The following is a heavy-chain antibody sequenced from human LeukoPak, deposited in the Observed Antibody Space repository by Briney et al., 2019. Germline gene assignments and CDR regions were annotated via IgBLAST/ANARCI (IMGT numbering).Heavy chain of an antibody. Sequence: SETLSLTCTVSGGSISSYYWSWIRQPPGKGLEWIGYIYYSGSTNYNPSLKSRVTISVGTSKNQFSLKLSSVTAADTAVYYCARGLYYYDSSGFYRNWYFDLWGRGTLVTVSS. D-gene: IGHD3-22*01. V-gene: IGHV4-59*01. J-gene: IGHJ2*01. CDR2: IYYSGST. CDR1: GGSISSYY. CDR3: ARGLYYYDSSGFYRNWYFDL.